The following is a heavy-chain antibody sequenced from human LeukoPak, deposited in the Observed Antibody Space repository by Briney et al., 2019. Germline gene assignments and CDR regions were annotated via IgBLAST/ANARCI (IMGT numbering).Heavy chain of an antibody. Sequence: GGSLRLSCAASGFTLHDARMAWVRQAPGKGLEWVGRIKSSTDGGTTFYATPVKDRFTISRDDSKNTLYLQMNSLKTEDTAFYYCATDKPSYASGRNLWGQGTLVTVSS. CDR1: GFTLHDAR. D-gene: IGHD3-10*01. CDR3: ATDKPSYASGRNL. V-gene: IGHV3-15*01. J-gene: IGHJ5*02. CDR2: IKSSTDGGTT.